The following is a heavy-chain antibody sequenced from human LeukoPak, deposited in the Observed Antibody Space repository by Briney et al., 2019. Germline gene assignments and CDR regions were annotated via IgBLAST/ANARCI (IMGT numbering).Heavy chain of an antibody. V-gene: IGHV3-30*18. CDR3: ANGITGTDDFDY. J-gene: IGHJ4*02. CDR2: ISYDGSNK. Sequence: PGGSLRLSCAASGFTFSSYGMHWVRQAPGKGLEWVAVISYDGSNKYYADSVKGRFTISRDNSKNTLYLQMNSLRAEDTAVYYCANGITGTDDFDYWGQGTLVTVSS. CDR1: GFTFSSYG. D-gene: IGHD1-20*01.